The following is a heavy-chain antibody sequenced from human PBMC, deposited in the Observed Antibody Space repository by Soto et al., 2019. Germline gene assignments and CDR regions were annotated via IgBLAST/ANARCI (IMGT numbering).Heavy chain of an antibody. Sequence: SVKVSCKTSGFTFSSSAVHWVRQARGHRLQWIGWIDVGSGNASYAQKFQGRVTMTRDTSTSTVYMELSSLRSEDTAVYYCAREMEAWFDPWGQGTLVTVSS. CDR3: AREMEAWFDP. J-gene: IGHJ5*02. CDR1: GFTFSSSA. D-gene: IGHD3-3*01. V-gene: IGHV1-58*01. CDR2: IDVGSGNA.